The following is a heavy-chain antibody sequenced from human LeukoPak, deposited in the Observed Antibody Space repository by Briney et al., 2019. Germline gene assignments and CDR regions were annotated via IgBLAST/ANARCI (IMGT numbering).Heavy chain of an antibody. J-gene: IGHJ4*02. CDR2: ISTSGSDT. D-gene: IGHD1-7*01. CDR3: VKGGNYAPLDY. V-gene: IGHV3-23*01. CDR1: GFTFSNSA. Sequence: PGGSLRLSCAASGFTFSNSAMTWVRQAPGKGLEWVSAISTSGSDTIYTDSVKDRFTISRDNSKNTLYLQMNSLRAEDTAVYYCVKGGNYAPLDYWGQGTLVTVSS.